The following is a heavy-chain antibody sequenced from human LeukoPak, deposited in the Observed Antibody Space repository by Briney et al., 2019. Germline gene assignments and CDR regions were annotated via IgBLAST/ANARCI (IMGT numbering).Heavy chain of an antibody. D-gene: IGHD5-18*01. Sequence: ASVKVSCKASGYTFTSYGISWVRQAPGQGLEWMGWVSAYNGNTNYAQKLQGRVTMTTETSTSTAYMELRSLRSDDTAVYYCARDRGYSCVQDAFDIWGQGTMVTVSS. CDR2: VSAYNGNT. CDR3: ARDRGYSCVQDAFDI. CDR1: GYTFTSYG. J-gene: IGHJ3*02. V-gene: IGHV1-18*01.